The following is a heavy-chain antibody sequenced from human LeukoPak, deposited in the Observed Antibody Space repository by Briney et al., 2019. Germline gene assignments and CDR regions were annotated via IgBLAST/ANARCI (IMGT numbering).Heavy chain of an antibody. Sequence: GGSLRLSCAASGFTFSSYAMSWVRQAPGKGLEWVSGISGSGGSTYYADSVKGRFTISRDNSKNTLYLQMNSLRAEDTAVYYCANVPLRYFDWASDYWGQGTLVTVSS. CDR1: GFTFSSYA. J-gene: IGHJ4*02. D-gene: IGHD3-9*01. CDR2: ISGSGGST. V-gene: IGHV3-23*01. CDR3: ANVPLRYFDWASDY.